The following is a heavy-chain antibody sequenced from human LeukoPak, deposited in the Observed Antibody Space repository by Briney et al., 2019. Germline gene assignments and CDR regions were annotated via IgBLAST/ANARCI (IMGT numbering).Heavy chain of an antibody. CDR3: AKYGYGVVVAATYFGY. Sequence: GGSLRLSCAASGFIFGSYGMHWVRQAPGKGLEWVAFTRYDGTNEYYADSVKGRFTISRDNSKNTLYLQMNSLRAEDTAVYYCAKYGYGVVVAATYFGYWGQGTLVTVSS. CDR2: TRYDGTNE. J-gene: IGHJ4*02. D-gene: IGHD2-15*01. V-gene: IGHV3-30*02. CDR1: GFIFGSYG.